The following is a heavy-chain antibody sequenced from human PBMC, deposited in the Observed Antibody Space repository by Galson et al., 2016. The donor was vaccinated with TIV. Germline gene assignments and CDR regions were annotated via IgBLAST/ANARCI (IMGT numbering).Heavy chain of an antibody. Sequence: TLSLTCTVSGASLTSVTDYWGWIRQPPGKGLQWIGTVYYSGSTYHNPSFKSRVTMSVDKSKNQFSLKLTSVTAADTAIYFCARGNQEYQLLSENYFDLWGQGILVTVSS. CDR1: GASLTSVTDY. CDR2: VYYSGST. V-gene: IGHV4-39*07. CDR3: ARGNQEYQLLSENYFDL. J-gene: IGHJ4*02. D-gene: IGHD2-2*01.